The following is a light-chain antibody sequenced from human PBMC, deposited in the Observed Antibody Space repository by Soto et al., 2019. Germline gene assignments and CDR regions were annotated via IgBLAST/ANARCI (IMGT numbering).Light chain of an antibody. CDR3: QHYYSIPWT. Sequence: DIMMTQSPDSLAVSLGERAAFNCKSSQSVLSTSNNKNYLGWYQQKSGQPPKLLIYWASTRESGVPDRFSGSGSGTDFTLTISSLQAEDVATYYCQHYYSIPWTFGQGTRVEIK. V-gene: IGKV4-1*01. CDR1: QSVLSTSNNKNY. CDR2: WAS. J-gene: IGKJ1*01.